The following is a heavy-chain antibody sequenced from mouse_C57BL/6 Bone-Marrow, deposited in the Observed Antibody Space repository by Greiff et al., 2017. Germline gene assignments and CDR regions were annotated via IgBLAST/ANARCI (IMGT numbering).Heavy chain of an antibody. V-gene: IGHV5-4*03. CDR3: ASYYAMDY. J-gene: IGHJ4*01. CDR2: ISDGGSYT. Sequence: DVMLVESGGGLVKPGGSLKLSCAASGFTFSSYAMSWVRQTPEKRLEWVATISDGGSYTYYPDNVKGRFTISRDNAKNNLYPQMSHLKSEDTAMYYCASYYAMDYWGQGTSVTVSS. CDR1: GFTFSSYA.